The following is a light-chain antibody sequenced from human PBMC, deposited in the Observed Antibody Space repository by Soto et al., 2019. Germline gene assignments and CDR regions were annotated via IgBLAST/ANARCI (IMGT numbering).Light chain of an antibody. CDR1: TGDVVGYNY. J-gene: IGLJ2*01. V-gene: IGLV2-14*01. CDR3: SSYTSSSTPVV. Sequence: QSALTQPASVSGSPGRSIPIPCTGTTGDVVGYNYASWYQQHPGKAPKLMIYDVSNRPSGVSNRFSGSKSGNTASLTISGLQAEDEADYYCSSYTSSSTPVVFGGGTKVTVL. CDR2: DVS.